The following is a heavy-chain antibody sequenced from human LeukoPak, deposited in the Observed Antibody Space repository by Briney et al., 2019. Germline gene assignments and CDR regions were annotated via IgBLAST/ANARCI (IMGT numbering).Heavy chain of an antibody. CDR1: GGSISSGDYY. Sequence: SQTLSLTCTVSGGSISSGDYYWSWIRQPPGKGLEWIGYIYYSGSTYYNPSLKSRVTISVDTSKNQFSLKLSSVTAADTAVYYCARVEIVAGDAVDIWGQGTMVTVSS. CDR3: ARVEIVAGDAVDI. D-gene: IGHD5-12*01. J-gene: IGHJ3*02. CDR2: IYYSGST. V-gene: IGHV4-30-4*01.